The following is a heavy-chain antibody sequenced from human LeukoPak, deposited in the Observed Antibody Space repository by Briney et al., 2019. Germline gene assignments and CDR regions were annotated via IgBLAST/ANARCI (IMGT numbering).Heavy chain of an antibody. J-gene: IGHJ4*02. CDR2: INHSGST. D-gene: IGHD6-19*01. CDR3: TRHGSGVAGTSPDY. Sequence: PSETLSLTCAVYGGSFSGYYWSWIRQPPGKGLEWIGEINHSGSTNYNPSLKSRVTISVDTSKNQFSLKLSSVTAADTAVYYCTRHGSGVAGTSPDYWGQGTLVTVSS. CDR1: GGSFSGYY. V-gene: IGHV4-34*01.